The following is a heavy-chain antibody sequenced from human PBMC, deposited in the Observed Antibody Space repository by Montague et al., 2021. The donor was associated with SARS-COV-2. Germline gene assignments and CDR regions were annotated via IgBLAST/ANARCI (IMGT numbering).Heavy chain of an antibody. Sequence: SETLSLTCTVSGGAISSSSYDWGWIRQPPRKGLEWIGSIYYSGSTYYXPSLKSRVTISVDTSKNQFSLKLSTVTAADTAVYYCARDTRITMLVVVNRYGMDVWGQGTTVTVSS. V-gene: IGHV4-39*07. CDR1: GGAISSSSYD. CDR3: ARDTRITMLVVVNRYGMDV. D-gene: IGHD3-22*01. J-gene: IGHJ6*02. CDR2: IYYSGST.